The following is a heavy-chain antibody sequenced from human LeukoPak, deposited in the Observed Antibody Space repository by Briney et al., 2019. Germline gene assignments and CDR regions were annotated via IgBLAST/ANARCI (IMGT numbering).Heavy chain of an antibody. V-gene: IGHV3-30-3*01. CDR2: ISYDGSNK. CDR3: ARDRQYSSSWLYFDY. Sequence: GGSLRLSCAASGFTFSSYAMHWVRQAPGKGLEWVAVISYDGSNKYYADSVKGRFTISRDNSKNTLYLQMNSLRAEDTAVYYCARDRQYSSSWLYFDYWGQGTLVTVSS. CDR1: GFTFSSYA. J-gene: IGHJ4*02. D-gene: IGHD6-13*01.